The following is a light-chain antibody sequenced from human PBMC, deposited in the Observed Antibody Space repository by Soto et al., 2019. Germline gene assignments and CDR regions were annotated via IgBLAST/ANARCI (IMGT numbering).Light chain of an antibody. Sequence: DIQMTQSPSSLSASVGDRVTISCRASQGVGSDVGWYQQKPGKAPKRLIYAASTLQSGVPSRFSGSGSGTEFTLTINSLQPEDFATYYCVQHNAYHRTFGQGTKVEIK. J-gene: IGKJ1*01. CDR3: VQHNAYHRT. CDR1: QGVGSD. CDR2: AAS. V-gene: IGKV1-17*01.